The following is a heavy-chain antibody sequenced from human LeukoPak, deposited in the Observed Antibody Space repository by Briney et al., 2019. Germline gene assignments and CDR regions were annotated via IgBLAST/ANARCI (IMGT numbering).Heavy chain of an antibody. Sequence: SATLSLTCAVYGGSFSGYYWSWIRQPPGKGLEWIGEINHSGSTNDNPSLKSRVTISVDTSKNQFSLKLSSVTAADTAVYYCARDSTPYYDFWSGINWFDPWGQGTLVTVSS. V-gene: IGHV4-34*01. CDR1: GGSFSGYY. CDR3: ARDSTPYYDFWSGINWFDP. J-gene: IGHJ5*02. CDR2: INHSGST. D-gene: IGHD3-3*01.